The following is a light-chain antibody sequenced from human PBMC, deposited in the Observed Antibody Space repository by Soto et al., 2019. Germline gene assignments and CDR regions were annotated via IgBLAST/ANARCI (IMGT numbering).Light chain of an antibody. CDR2: AAA. J-gene: IGKJ2*01. V-gene: IGKV1-8*01. CDR1: QDISGY. CDR3: QQYFSYPYT. Sequence: AIRMTQSPSSFSASTGDRVTITCRARQDISGYLDWYQQKVGKAPKLLIYAAATLQRGAPSRFSGSESGTHYTLTISRLQSEDFATYYCQQYFSYPYTFGQGTKLEI.